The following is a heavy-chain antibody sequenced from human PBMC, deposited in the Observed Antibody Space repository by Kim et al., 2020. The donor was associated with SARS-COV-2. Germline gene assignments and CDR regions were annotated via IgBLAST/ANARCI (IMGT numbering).Heavy chain of an antibody. Sequence: YADSVKGRFTISRDNAKNSLYLQMNSLRAEDTDVYYCARDWSMTPGAFDIWGQGTMVTVSS. D-gene: IGHD3-3*01. V-gene: IGHV3-21*01. J-gene: IGHJ3*02. CDR3: ARDWSMTPGAFDI.